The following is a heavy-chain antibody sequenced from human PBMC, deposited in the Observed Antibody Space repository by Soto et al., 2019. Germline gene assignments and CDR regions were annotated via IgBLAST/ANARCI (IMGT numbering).Heavy chain of an antibody. V-gene: IGHV3-7*01. D-gene: IGHD2-2*01. J-gene: IGHJ4*02. CDR2: IKEDGAQI. CDR3: ARIGYSSSSFDY. Sequence: GGSLRLSCAASGFIFTRYWMSWVRQAPGKGLEWVANIKEDGAQIYCVDSLKGRFTISRDNAKNSLYLQINSLRVDDTAVYYCARIGYSSSSFDYWGQGTLVTVSS. CDR1: GFIFTRYW.